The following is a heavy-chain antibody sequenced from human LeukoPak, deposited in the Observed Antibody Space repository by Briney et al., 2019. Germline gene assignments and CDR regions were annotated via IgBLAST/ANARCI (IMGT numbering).Heavy chain of an antibody. J-gene: IGHJ6*03. Sequence: GGSLRLSCAASGFTFSSYWMHWVRQAPGKGLVWVSRINSDGSSTSYADSVKGRFTISRDNAKNTLYLQMNSLRAEDTAVYYCARGRSSPYQLLSVYYYYMDVWGKGTTVTVSS. CDR1: GFTFSSYW. D-gene: IGHD2-2*01. V-gene: IGHV3-74*01. CDR3: ARGRSSPYQLLSVYYYYMDV. CDR2: INSDGSST.